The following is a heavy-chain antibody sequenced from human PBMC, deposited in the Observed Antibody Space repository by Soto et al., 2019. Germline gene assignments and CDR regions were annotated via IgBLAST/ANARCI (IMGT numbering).Heavy chain of an antibody. J-gene: IGHJ4*02. D-gene: IGHD1-26*01. CDR2: IYSDGTT. CDR1: GFTVSSSY. V-gene: IGHV3-66*01. CDR3: ARASGSNIHFDY. Sequence: GGSLRLSCAASGFTVSSSYMSWVRQAPGKGLEWVSLIYSDGTTYYADSVKGRFTISRDNSKNTLYLQMNSLRVEDTAVYYCARASGSNIHFDYWGQGTLVTVSS.